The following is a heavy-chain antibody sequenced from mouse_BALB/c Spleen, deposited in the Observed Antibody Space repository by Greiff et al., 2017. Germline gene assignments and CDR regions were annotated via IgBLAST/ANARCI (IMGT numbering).Heavy chain of an antibody. CDR2: ISSGSSTI. CDR3: ARSGDDYADYCDY. J-gene: IGHJ2*01. CDR1: GFTFSSFG. V-gene: IGHV5-17*02. Sequence: EVKLMESGGGLVQPGGSRKLSCAASGFTFSSFGMHWVRQAPEKGLEWVAYISSGSSTIYYADTVKGRFTISRDNPKNTLFLQMTSLRSEDTAMYYCARSGDDYADYCDYWGQGTTLTVSS. D-gene: IGHD2-4*01.